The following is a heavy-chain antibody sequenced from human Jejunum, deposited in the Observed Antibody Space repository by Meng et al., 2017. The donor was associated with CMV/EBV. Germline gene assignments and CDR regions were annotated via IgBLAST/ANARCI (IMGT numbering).Heavy chain of an antibody. J-gene: IGHJ4*02. D-gene: IGHD3-16*01. CDR1: NDFISVGDYY. Sequence: QPQLQESGPGLVKPSETLSPVCTVSNDFISVGDYYWAWIRQSPGKDLEWIGSTYHSGATYYNPSLKSRVIISVDTSKNQFSLKLSSVTAADTAVYFCAKGYGNSFEYWGQGSLVTVSS. CDR3: AKGYGNSFEY. CDR2: TYHSGAT. V-gene: IGHV4-39*07.